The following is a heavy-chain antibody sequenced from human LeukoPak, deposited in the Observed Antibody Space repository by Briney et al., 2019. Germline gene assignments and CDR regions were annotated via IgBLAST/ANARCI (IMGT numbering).Heavy chain of an antibody. V-gene: IGHV3-23*01. Sequence: GGSLRLSCAASGFTFSSYAMSWVRQAPGKGLEWVSAISGSGGRSYYADSVRGRFTISGDNSKNTLYLQMNSQSAEATAVYYCAKLGRATFSPRLDYWGERSLVTASS. J-gene: IGHJ4*02. CDR3: AKLGRATFSPRLDY. CDR2: ISGSGGRS. CDR1: GFTFSSYA. D-gene: IGHD2-15*01.